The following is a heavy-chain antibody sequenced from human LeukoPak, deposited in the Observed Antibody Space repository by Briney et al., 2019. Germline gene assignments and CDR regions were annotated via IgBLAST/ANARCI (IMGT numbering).Heavy chain of an antibody. D-gene: IGHD2-8*01. J-gene: IGHJ5*02. Sequence: SETLSLACAVYGGSFSGYYWSWIRQPPGKGLEWIGEINHSGSTNYNPSLKRRVTISVDTSKNQFSLKLSSVTAADTAVYYCARGGDCTNGVCHNWFDPWGQGTLVTVSS. CDR1: GGSFSGYY. CDR2: INHSGST. V-gene: IGHV4-34*01. CDR3: ARGGDCTNGVCHNWFDP.